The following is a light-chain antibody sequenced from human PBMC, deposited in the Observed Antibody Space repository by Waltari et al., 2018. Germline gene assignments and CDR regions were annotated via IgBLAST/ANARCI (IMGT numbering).Light chain of an antibody. J-gene: IGKJ3*01. CDR3: QHSYTTPLT. V-gene: IGKV1-39*01. CDR2: SAS. CDR1: QSISSY. Sequence: DIQMTQSPSSLSASVGDRVTITCRASQSISSYLNWYQQRPGKAPKLLISSASSLQSGVPSRFSCSGSGTDFTLTISSLQPEDIATYYCQHSYTTPLTFGPGSKVEIK.